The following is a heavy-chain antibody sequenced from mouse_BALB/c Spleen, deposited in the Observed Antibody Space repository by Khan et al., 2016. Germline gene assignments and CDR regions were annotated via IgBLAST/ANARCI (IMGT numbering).Heavy chain of an antibody. CDR2: ISYSGST. CDR1: GYSITSDYA. Sequence: EVQLQESGPGLVKPSQSLSLTCTVTGYSITSDYAWNWIRQFPGNKLEWMGYISYSGSTSYNPSLKSRISITRDTSKNKFFLQLNSVTTEDTATYYCARAPPRWYFDVWGAGTTVTVSS. J-gene: IGHJ1*01. CDR3: ARAPPRWYFDV. V-gene: IGHV3-2*02.